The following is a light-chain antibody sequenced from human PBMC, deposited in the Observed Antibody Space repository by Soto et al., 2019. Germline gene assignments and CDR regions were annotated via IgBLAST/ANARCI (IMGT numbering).Light chain of an antibody. CDR2: KTS. J-gene: IGKJ4*02. CDR1: QSITSL. CDR3: QHYNTYSP. V-gene: IGKV1-5*03. Sequence: DIQMTQSPSTLSASVGDRVTITCRASQSITSLLAWYQQKPGEAPKIIIYKTSTLESGVPSRFSGSGSGTEFPLTINNLQPDDFASYYCQHYNTYSPFGGGTKVEIK.